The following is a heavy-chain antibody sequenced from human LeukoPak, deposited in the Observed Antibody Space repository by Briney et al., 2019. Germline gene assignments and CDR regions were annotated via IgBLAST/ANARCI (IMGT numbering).Heavy chain of an antibody. CDR2: IYNTGT. J-gene: IGHJ4*02. CDR1: GGSITNYY. Sequence: PSETLSLTCSVSGGSITNYYWSWIRQSPGKGLEWIGFIYNTGTNYNPSLQSRVTMSIDTSKNQFSLKLSSVTAADTAVYYCARQGELAIDYWGQGTLVTVSS. CDR3: ARQGELAIDY. D-gene: IGHD1-26*01. V-gene: IGHV4-59*08.